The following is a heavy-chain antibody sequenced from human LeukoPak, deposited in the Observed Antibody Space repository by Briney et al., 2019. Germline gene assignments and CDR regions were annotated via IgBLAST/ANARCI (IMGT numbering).Heavy chain of an antibody. Sequence: GGSLRLSCAASGFTFSSYGMHWVRQAPGKGLEWVAVISYDGSNKYYADSVKGRFTISRDNSKNTLYLQMNSLRVEDTAVYYCANTLTTVVIPGAFDIWGQGTMVTVSS. V-gene: IGHV3-30*18. D-gene: IGHD4-23*01. CDR1: GFTFSSYG. CDR2: ISYDGSNK. CDR3: ANTLTTVVIPGAFDI. J-gene: IGHJ3*02.